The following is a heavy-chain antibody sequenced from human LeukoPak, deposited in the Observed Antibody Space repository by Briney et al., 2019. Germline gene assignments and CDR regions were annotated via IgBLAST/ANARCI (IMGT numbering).Heavy chain of an antibody. CDR1: GGTFSSYA. Sequence: SVKVSCKASGGTFSSYAISWVRQAPGQGLEWMGGIIPIFGTADYAQKFQGRVTITADESTSTAYMELSSLRSEDTAVYYCARGYCSGGSCYALFDYWGQGTLVTVSS. V-gene: IGHV1-69*01. J-gene: IGHJ4*02. CDR3: ARGYCSGGSCYALFDY. D-gene: IGHD2-15*01. CDR2: IIPIFGTA.